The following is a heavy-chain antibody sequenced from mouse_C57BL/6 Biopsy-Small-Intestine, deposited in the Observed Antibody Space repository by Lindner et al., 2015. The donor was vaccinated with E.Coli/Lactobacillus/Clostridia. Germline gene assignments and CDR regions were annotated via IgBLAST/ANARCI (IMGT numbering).Heavy chain of an antibody. CDR2: ISTSYGNR. D-gene: IGHD5-1*01. CDR3: ARVGDSSSTWYFDS. J-gene: IGHJ2*01. CDR1: GYTFSNYS. Sequence: SVKVSCKASGYTFSNYSISWVRQAPGQGLEWMGWISTSYGNRYYAQKFQGRVTMTTDTSTSTAYMELRSLRSDDTAVYYCARVGDSSSTWYFDSWGQGTLVTVSS. V-gene: IGHV1-79*01.